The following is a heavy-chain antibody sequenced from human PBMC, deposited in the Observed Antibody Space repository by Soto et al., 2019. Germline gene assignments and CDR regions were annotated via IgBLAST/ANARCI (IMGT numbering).Heavy chain of an antibody. CDR2: ISAGGGDT. D-gene: IGHD3-10*01. CDR3: ASGSGTSAKYNWFDP. Sequence: PGGSLRLSCAASGFTFSTYAMTWVRQAPGKGLEWVSAISAGGGDTYYADSVRGRFTISRDNSRNTLYMQMNSLRAEDTAVYFCASGSGTSAKYNWFDPWGQGTLVTVSS. V-gene: IGHV3-23*01. J-gene: IGHJ5*02. CDR1: GFTFSTYA.